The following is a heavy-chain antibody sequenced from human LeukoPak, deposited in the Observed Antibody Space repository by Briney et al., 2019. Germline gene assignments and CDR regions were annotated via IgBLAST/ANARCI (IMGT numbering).Heavy chain of an antibody. CDR2: IRYSGGDT. CDR1: GFTFSSYA. J-gene: IGHJ4*02. CDR3: AKAHVPTMIRGVVSSD. Sequence: GGSLRLSCATSGFTFSSYAMSWVRQAPGKGLEWVSTIRYSGGDTFYSDSVRGRFTISRDYSKDTLFLQMNSLRAEDTALYYCAKAHVPTMIRGVVSSDWGQGTLVTVSS. V-gene: IGHV3-23*01. D-gene: IGHD3-10*01.